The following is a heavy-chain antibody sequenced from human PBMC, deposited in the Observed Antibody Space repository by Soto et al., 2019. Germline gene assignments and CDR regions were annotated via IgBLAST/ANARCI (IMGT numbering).Heavy chain of an antibody. CDR1: GGSFSGYY. D-gene: IGHD2-21*01. Sequence: SETLSLTCAVYGGSFSGYYWSWIRQPPGKGLEWIGEINHSGSTNYNPSLKSRVTISVDTSKNQFSLKLSSVTAADTAVYYCARVGRFLNWFDPWGQGTLVTVSS. J-gene: IGHJ5*02. V-gene: IGHV4-34*01. CDR2: INHSGST. CDR3: ARVGRFLNWFDP.